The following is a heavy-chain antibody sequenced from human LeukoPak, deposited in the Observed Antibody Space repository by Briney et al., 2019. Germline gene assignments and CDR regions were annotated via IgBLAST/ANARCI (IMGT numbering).Heavy chain of an antibody. Sequence: PSETLSLTCTVSGGSIGSFYWTWLRQPPGKGLEWIGYSYYSGSTNYNPPLKSRVTISVDTSKNQFSLKLRSVTAADTAVYYCARAVNWFELWGQGTLVTGSS. J-gene: IGHJ5*02. V-gene: IGHV4-59*01. CDR1: GGSIGSFY. CDR2: SYYSGST. CDR3: ARAVNWFEL.